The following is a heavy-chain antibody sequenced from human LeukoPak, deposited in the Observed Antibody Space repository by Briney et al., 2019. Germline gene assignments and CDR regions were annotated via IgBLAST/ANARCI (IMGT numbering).Heavy chain of an antibody. CDR2: INPSGGST. CDR1: GYTFTSYY. CDR3: ARENPVAGNSDFDY. J-gene: IGHJ4*02. Sequence: GASVKVSCKASGYTFTSYYMHWVRQAPGQGLEWMGIINPSGGSTSYAQKFQGRVTMTRDTSISTAYMELSRLRSDDTAVYYCARENPVAGNSDFDYWGQGTLVTVSS. D-gene: IGHD6-19*01. V-gene: IGHV1-46*01.